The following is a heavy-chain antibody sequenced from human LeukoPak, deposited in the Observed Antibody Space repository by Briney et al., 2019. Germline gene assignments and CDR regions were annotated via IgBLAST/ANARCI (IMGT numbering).Heavy chain of an antibody. D-gene: IGHD3-9*01. CDR1: VFTFSDYY. Sequence: GWAVTLSCPASVFTFSDYYMSWMRQAPGKGLEGVSYISSSGSTIYYADSVRGRFTISRDNAKNSLYLQMNSLRAEDTAVYYCARTDYDILTGYHYWYFDLWGRGTLVTVSS. V-gene: IGHV3-11*01. CDR2: ISSSGSTI. J-gene: IGHJ2*01. CDR3: ARTDYDILTGYHYWYFDL.